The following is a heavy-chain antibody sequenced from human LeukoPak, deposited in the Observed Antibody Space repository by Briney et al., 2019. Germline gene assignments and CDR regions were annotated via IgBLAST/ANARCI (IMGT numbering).Heavy chain of an antibody. CDR2: INNSSSYI. CDR1: GFTFSSYS. J-gene: IGHJ4*02. Sequence: GGSLRLSCAASGFTFSSYSMNWVRQAPGKGLEWVSSINNSSSYIYHADSMKGRFTISRDNAKKSLYLQMNSLRAEDTAVYYCARVRYGSGSPVWAPIDYWGQGTLVTVSS. CDR3: ARVRYGSGSPVWAPIDY. D-gene: IGHD3-10*01. V-gene: IGHV3-21*01.